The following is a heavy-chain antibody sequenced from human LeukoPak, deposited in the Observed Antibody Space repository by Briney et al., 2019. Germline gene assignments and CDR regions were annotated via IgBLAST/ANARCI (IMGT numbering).Heavy chain of an antibody. D-gene: IGHD2-15*01. J-gene: IGHJ3*02. V-gene: IGHV3-23*01. Sequence: GGSLRLSCAASGFTFSSYAMSWVRQAPGKWLEWVSAISGSVGSTYYADSVKGRFTISRDNSKNTLYLQMNSVRAEDKAVYYCAKPEGEVVTPYDAFDIWGQGTMVTVSS. CDR1: GFTFSSYA. CDR3: AKPEGEVVTPYDAFDI. CDR2: ISGSVGST.